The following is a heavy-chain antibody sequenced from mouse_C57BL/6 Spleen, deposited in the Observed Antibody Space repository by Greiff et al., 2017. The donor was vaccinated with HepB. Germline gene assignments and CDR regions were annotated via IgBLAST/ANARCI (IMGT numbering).Heavy chain of an antibody. CDR1: GFTFSSYG. D-gene: IGHD1-1*01. J-gene: IGHJ4*01. CDR2: ISSGGSYT. CDR3: ARLSTTVYAMDY. Sequence: DVMLVESGGDLVKPGGSLKLSCAASGFTFSSYGMSWVRQTPDKRLEWVATISSGGSYTYYPDSVKGRFTISRDNAKNTLYLQMSSLKSEDTAMYYCARLSTTVYAMDYWGQGTSVTVSS. V-gene: IGHV5-6*02.